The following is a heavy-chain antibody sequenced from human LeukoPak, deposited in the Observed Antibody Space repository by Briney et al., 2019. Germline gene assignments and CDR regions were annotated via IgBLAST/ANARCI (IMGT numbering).Heavy chain of an antibody. CDR3: ARGGDYWFDP. J-gene: IGHJ5*02. CDR2: ISSSSSYT. V-gene: IGHV3-21*01. Sequence: PGGSLRLSCAASGFTFSSYSMNWVRQAPGKGLEWVSSISSSSSYTNYADSVKGRFTISRDNAKNSLYLQMNSLRAEDTAVYYCARGGDYWFDPWGQGTLVTVSS. CDR1: GFTFSSYS. D-gene: IGHD2-21*02.